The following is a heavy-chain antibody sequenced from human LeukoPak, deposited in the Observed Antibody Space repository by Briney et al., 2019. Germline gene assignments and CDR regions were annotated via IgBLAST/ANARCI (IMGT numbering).Heavy chain of an antibody. CDR3: ASPFRYSSVH. J-gene: IGHJ4*02. D-gene: IGHD6-19*01. V-gene: IGHV3-21*01. CDR1: GFTFSSYS. Sequence: NPGGSLRLSCAASGFTFSSYSMNWVRQAPGKGLEWVSSISSSSSYIYYADSVKGRFTISRDNAKNSLYLRMNSLRAEDTAVYYCASPFRYSSVHWGQGTLVTVSS. CDR2: ISSSSSYI.